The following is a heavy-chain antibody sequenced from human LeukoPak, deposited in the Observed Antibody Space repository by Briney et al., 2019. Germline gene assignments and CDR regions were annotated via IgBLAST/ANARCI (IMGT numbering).Heavy chain of an antibody. CDR3: ARYGLGAHAFDI. CDR1: GFTVSGNY. Sequence: GGSLRLSCAASGFTVSGNYMNWVRQAPGKGLEWVLVIYSGDSTYYADSVKGRFTISRDNSKNTLYLQMNSLRAEETAVYYCARYGLGAHAFDIWGQGTMVTVSS. V-gene: IGHV3-66*01. CDR2: IYSGDST. D-gene: IGHD3/OR15-3a*01. J-gene: IGHJ3*02.